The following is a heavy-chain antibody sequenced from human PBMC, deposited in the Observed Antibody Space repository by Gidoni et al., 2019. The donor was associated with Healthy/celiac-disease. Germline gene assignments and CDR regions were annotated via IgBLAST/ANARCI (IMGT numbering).Heavy chain of an antibody. J-gene: IGHJ4*02. CDR2: INRSGST. CDR1: GGSFSGYY. D-gene: IGHD3-10*01. CDR3: ARGRGAHFDY. Sequence: QVQLQQWGAGLLKPSETLSLTCAVYGGSFSGYYWSWIRQPPGKGLEWIGEINRSGSTNYNPSLKSRVTISADTSKNQFSLNVSSVTAADTAVYYCARGRGAHFDYWGQGTLVTVSS. V-gene: IGHV4-34*01.